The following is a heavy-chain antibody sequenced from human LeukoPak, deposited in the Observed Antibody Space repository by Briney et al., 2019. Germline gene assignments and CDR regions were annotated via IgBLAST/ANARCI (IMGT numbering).Heavy chain of an antibody. D-gene: IGHD3-9*01. CDR1: GYTFTGYY. J-gene: IGHJ4*02. Sequence: ASAKVSCKASGYTFTGYYMHWVRQAPGQGLEWMGWINPNSGGTNYAQKFQGRVTMTRDTSISTAYMELSRLRSDDTAVYYCARDYDILTGHHRFDYWGQGTLVTVSS. CDR2: INPNSGGT. CDR3: ARDYDILTGHHRFDY. V-gene: IGHV1-2*02.